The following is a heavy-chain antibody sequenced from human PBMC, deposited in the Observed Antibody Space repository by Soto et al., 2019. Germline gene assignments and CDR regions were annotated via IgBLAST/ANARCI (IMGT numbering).Heavy chain of an antibody. CDR3: TAYGDLDY. CDR1: GGTFNSYA. Sequence: GASVKVSCKASGGTFNSYAINWVRQAPGQGLEWMGGIIPLFGTGNYAQKFQGRVTITADESTTTAYMELSSLRSDDTAVYYCTAYGDLDYWGQGTLVTVSS. CDR2: IIPLFGTG. D-gene: IGHD4-17*01. V-gene: IGHV1-69*13. J-gene: IGHJ4*02.